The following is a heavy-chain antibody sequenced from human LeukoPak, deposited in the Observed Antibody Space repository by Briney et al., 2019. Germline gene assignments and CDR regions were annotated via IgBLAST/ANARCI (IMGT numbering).Heavy chain of an antibody. J-gene: IGHJ3*02. CDR3: ATGVADAFDI. CDR2: FDPEDGET. D-gene: IGHD3-10*01. CDR1: GYTLTELS. Sequence: ASVKVSCKASGYTLTELSMHWVRQAPGKGLEWMGGFDPEDGETIYAQKFQGRVTMTEDTSTDTAYMELSSLRSEDTAVYYRATGVADAFDIWGQGTMVTVSS. V-gene: IGHV1-24*01.